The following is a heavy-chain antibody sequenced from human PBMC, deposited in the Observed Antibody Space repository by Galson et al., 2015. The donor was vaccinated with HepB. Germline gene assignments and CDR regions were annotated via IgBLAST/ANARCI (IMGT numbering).Heavy chain of an antibody. CDR2: IYYSGST. D-gene: IGHD5-18*01. CDR1: GGSISSYY. CDR3: ARQGDTAMVGPLHFDY. J-gene: IGHJ4*02. V-gene: IGHV4-59*08. Sequence: SETLSLTCTVSGGSISSYYWSWIRQPPGKGLEWIGYIYYSGSTNYNPSLKRRVTISVGTSKNHFSLKLSSVTAADTAVYYCARQGDTAMVGPLHFDYWGQGTLVTVSS.